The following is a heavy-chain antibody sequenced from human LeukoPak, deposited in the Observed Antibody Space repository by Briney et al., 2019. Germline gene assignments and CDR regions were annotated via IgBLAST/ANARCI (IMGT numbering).Heavy chain of an antibody. CDR1: GLTFTNHG. CDR3: ARDRGKDYFGD. V-gene: IGHV3-30*02. CDR2: VRNDGFDT. D-gene: IGHD4-23*01. J-gene: IGHJ4*02. Sequence: GGSLRLSCVTSGLTFTNHGFHWLRQSAGRGLEWVAFVRNDGFDTYHSNSVKGRFSISRDDSKNTVYLQMNSLRAEDTALYYCARDRGKDYFGDWGQGTQVTVSS.